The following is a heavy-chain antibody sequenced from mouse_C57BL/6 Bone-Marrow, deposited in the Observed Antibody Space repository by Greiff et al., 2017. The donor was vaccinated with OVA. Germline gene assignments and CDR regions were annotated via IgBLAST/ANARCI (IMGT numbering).Heavy chain of an antibody. Sequence: EVQLVESEGGLVQPGRSLKLSCTASGFTFSDYYMAWVRQAPDKGLEWVANINYDGSSPYYLDSLKSRFIISRDNAKNMLYLQMSSLKSEDTATYYCAREGDEYDVWYFDVWGTGTTVTVSS. CDR3: AREGDEYDVWYFDV. CDR2: INYDGSSP. D-gene: IGHD2-4*01. V-gene: IGHV5-16*01. CDR1: GFTFSDYY. J-gene: IGHJ1*03.